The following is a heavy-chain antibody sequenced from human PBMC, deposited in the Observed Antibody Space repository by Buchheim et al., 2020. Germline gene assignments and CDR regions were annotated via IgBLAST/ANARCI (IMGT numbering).Heavy chain of an antibody. CDR3: AGEPPDSGYAFEI. D-gene: IGHD3-22*01. J-gene: IGHJ3*02. CDR2: LWYDGSNE. Sequence: VQLVESGGGVVQPGGSLRLSCAASGFNFPTYAMHWVRQAPGKGLEWLAFLWYDGSNEKYADSVKGRLTISRDNPRNMLHLHMDSLRAEDTAVYYCAGEPPDSGYAFEIWGQGT. V-gene: IGHV3-33*01. CDR1: GFNFPTYA.